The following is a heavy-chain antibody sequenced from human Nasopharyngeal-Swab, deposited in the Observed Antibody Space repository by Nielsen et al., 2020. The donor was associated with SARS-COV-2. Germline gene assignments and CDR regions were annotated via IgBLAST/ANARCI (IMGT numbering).Heavy chain of an antibody. V-gene: IGHV1-2*02. CDR3: GRAADDILEGTFDY. D-gene: IGHD3-9*01. J-gene: IGHJ4*02. Sequence: WVRQAPGQGLEWMGWINPNSGGTNYAQKFQGRVTMTRDTSISTAYMELSRLRSDDTAVYYCGRAADDILEGTFDYWGQGTLVTVSS. CDR2: INPNSGGT.